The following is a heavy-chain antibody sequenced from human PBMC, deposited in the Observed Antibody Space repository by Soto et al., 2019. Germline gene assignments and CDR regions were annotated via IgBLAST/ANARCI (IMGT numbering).Heavy chain of an antibody. D-gene: IGHD2-2*01. J-gene: IGHJ3*02. V-gene: IGHV2-5*02. CDR2: IYWDDDK. CDR3: APLIAVVPASDAFDT. Sequence: QITLKESGPTLVKPTQTLTLTCTFSGFSLSTSGVGVGWIRQPPGKALEWLALIYWDDDKRYSPSLKSRLTITHDNSKSQLTLTKTNMDPVDTATYYCAPLIAVVPASDAFDTWGQGTMVTVSS. CDR1: GFSLSTSGVG.